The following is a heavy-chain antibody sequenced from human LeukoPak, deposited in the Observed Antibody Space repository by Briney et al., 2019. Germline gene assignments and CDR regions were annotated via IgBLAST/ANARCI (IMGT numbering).Heavy chain of an antibody. V-gene: IGHV3-7*01. CDR2: IKQDGSEK. CDR3: AREGYCSGGICSYDN. J-gene: IGHJ4*02. D-gene: IGHD2-15*01. CDR1: GFTYRNYW. Sequence: GGTLRLSCAASGFTYRNYWMNWVRQAPGKGQEWVARIKQDGSEKYYVESVKGRFTISRDNAKKSVYLQMDSLRAEDTAVYYCAREGYCSGGICSYDNWGQGTLVTVSS.